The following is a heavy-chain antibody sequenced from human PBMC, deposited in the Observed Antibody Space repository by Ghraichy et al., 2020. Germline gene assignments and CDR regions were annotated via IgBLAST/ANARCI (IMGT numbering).Heavy chain of an antibody. V-gene: IGHV3-30*18. Sequence: GGSLRLSCATSGFTFSSYVIHWVRQAPGKGLEWVAVISEDGGTKYYADSVKGRFTISRENSKNTLYLQMNSLRAEDTAGYHCAKAENGVYGYFHYWGQGTLVAVSS. CDR3: AKAENGVYGYFHY. J-gene: IGHJ4*02. D-gene: IGHD3-10*01. CDR1: GFTFSSYV. CDR2: ISEDGGTK.